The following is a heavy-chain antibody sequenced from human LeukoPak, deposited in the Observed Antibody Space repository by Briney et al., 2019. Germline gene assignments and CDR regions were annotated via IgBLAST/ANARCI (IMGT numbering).Heavy chain of an antibody. CDR1: GFTFSSYG. CDR3: ARDNYYGSGRGFDY. D-gene: IGHD3-10*01. Sequence: GGTLRLSCAASGFTFSSYGMSWVRQAPGKGLEWVSAISGSGGSTYYADSVKGRFTISRDNAKNSLYLQMNSLRAEDTAVYYCARDNYYGSGRGFDYWGQGTLVTVSS. J-gene: IGHJ4*02. V-gene: IGHV3-23*01. CDR2: ISGSGGST.